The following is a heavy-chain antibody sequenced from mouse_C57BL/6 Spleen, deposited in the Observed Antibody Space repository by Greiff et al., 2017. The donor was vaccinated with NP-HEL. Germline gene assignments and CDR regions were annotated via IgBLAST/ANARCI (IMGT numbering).Heavy chain of an antibody. V-gene: IGHV1-26*01. CDR1: GYTFTDYY. CDR2: INPNNGGT. CDR3: ARRGKFSITTGEADY. D-gene: IGHD1-1*01. J-gene: IGHJ2*01. Sequence: EVQLQQSGPELVKPGASVKISCKASGYTFTDYYLNWVKQSHGKSLEWIGDINPNNGGTSYNQKFKGKATLTVDKSSSTAYMELRSLPAEDSAGYYCARRGKFSITTGEADYWGQGTTLTVSS.